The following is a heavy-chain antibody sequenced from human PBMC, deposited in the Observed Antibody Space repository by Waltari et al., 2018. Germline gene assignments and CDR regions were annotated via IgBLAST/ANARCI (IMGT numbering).Heavy chain of an antibody. J-gene: IGHJ3*01. CDR2: FSGGGIVT. D-gene: IGHD3-16*02. CDR3: TKNRYNDYDPFDL. V-gene: IGHV3-23*03. CDR1: PVSRFP. Sequence: EVQLLESGGGWVQPGGSLKLACTVPVSRFPLNWVRRAPGKGLEWVASFSGGGIVTHYADSVKGRFTIFRDSPHETLYLQMNSLRAEDTAVYYCTKNRYNDYDPFDLWGQGTMVTVS.